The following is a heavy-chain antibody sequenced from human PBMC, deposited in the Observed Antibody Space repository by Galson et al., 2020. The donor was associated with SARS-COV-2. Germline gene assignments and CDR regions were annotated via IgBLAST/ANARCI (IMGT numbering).Heavy chain of an antibody. CDR1: GGSFSGYY. CDR3: ARASDYGDYIDWFDP. Sequence: SEPLSLTCAVSGGSFSGYYWSWLRQPPGQGLEWIGEINHRGSTNYNPALKSRVTISVDTSKNQFSLKLSSVTAADTAVYYCARASDYGDYIDWFDPWGQGTLVTVSS. D-gene: IGHD4-17*01. CDR2: INHRGST. V-gene: IGHV4-34*01. J-gene: IGHJ5*02.